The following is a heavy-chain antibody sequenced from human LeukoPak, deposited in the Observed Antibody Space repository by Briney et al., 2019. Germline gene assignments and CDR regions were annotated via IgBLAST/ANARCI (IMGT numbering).Heavy chain of an antibody. V-gene: IGHV3-23*01. CDR3: AKVHSSGWPGYFDY. CDR1: GFTFSSYA. D-gene: IGHD6-19*01. CDR2: ISGGGGST. Sequence: RPGASLRLSCAASGFTFSSYAMTWVRQAPGKGLEWVSGISGGGGSTYHADPVKGRFTISRDNSKNTLFLQMNSLRAEDTAVYYCAKVHSSGWPGYFDYWGQGTLVTVSS. J-gene: IGHJ4*02.